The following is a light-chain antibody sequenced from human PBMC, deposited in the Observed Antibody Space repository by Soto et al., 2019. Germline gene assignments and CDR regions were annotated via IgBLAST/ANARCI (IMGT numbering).Light chain of an antibody. V-gene: IGLV2-14*01. CDR1: SSEVGGYNY. CDR2: DVS. CDR3: SSYTSSSTWV. J-gene: IGLJ3*02. Sequence: QSAPTQPASVSGSPGQSITISCTGTSSEVGGYNYVSWYQQHPGKAPQLMIYDVSNRPSGVSNRFSGSKSGNTASLTISGLQAEDEADYYCSSYTSSSTWVFGGGTQLTVL.